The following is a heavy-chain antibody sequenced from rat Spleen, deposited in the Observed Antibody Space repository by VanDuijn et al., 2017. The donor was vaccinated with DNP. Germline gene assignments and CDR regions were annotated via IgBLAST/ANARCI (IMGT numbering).Heavy chain of an antibody. CDR1: GFTFSDYH. J-gene: IGHJ2*01. Sequence: EVQLVESGGDFVQPGRSLKLSCLVSGFTFSDYHMAWVRQAPKKGLEWVATIFYDGGSTYYGDSVKGRFTISRDNAKSTLNLQMNSLRSEDMATYYCARLRYYYSSYIPFDYWGQGVMVTVSS. CDR3: ARLRYYYSSYIPFDY. D-gene: IGHD1-2*01. CDR2: IFYDGGST. V-gene: IGHV5S10*01.